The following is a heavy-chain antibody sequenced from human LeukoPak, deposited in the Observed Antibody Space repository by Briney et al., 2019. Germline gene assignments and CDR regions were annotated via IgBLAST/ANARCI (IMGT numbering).Heavy chain of an antibody. D-gene: IGHD6-13*01. Sequence: ASVKVSCKASGYTFTSYAMHWVRQAPGQRLEWMGWINAGNGNTKYSQKFQGRVTFTRDTSASAAYMELSSLRSEDTAVYYCARDAGSWYNWFDPWGQGTLVTVSS. CDR1: GYTFTSYA. CDR3: ARDAGSWYNWFDP. CDR2: INAGNGNT. V-gene: IGHV1-3*01. J-gene: IGHJ5*02.